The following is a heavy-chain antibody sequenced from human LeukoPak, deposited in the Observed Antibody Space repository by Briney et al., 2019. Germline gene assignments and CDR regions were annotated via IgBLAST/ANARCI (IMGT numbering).Heavy chain of an antibody. J-gene: IGHJ4*02. CDR1: GYSISSDYY. D-gene: IGHD3-22*01. CDR2: ISSSGSTI. CDR3: ARGGLYYYDFGGYFDY. Sequence: LSLTCTVSGYSISSDYYMSWIRQAPGKGLEWVSYISSSGSTIYYADSVKGRFTISRDNAKNSLYLQMNSLRAEDTAVYYCARGGLYYYDFGGYFDYWGQGTLVTVSS. V-gene: IGHV3-11*04.